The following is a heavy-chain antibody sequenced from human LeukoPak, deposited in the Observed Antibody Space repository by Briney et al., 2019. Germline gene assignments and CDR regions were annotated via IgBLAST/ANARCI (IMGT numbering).Heavy chain of an antibody. CDR2: IIPIFGTA. D-gene: IGHD2/OR15-2a*01. J-gene: IGHJ5*02. V-gene: IGHV1-69*13. CDR3: TRDNRTPALNNWFDP. Sequence: ASVKVSCKASGGTFSSYAINWVRQAPGQGLKWMGGIIPIFGTANYAQKFQGRVTITADESTSTAYMELSSLRSEDTAVYYCTRDNRTPALNNWFDPWGQGTLVTVSS. CDR1: GGTFSSYA.